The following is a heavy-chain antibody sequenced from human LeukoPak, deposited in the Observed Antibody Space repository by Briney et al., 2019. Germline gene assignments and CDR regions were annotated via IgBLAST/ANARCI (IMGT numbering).Heavy chain of an antibody. CDR3: ATSGCNYAPFDY. CDR1: GGSIGISY. V-gene: IGHV4-4*07. CDR2: IHTSRSI. Sequence: SEALSVTCMVSGGSIGISYWNWIWQPAGRGVEWVGRIHTSRSIIYNPSLKSRVTMSLDTYNNQFSLYLSSVTAADTAVYYCATSGCNYAPFDYWGQGPLVTVSS. J-gene: IGHJ4*02. D-gene: IGHD5-18*01.